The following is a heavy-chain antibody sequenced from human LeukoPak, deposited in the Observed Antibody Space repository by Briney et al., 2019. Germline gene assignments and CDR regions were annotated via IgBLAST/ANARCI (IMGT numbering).Heavy chain of an antibody. J-gene: IGHJ5*02. Sequence: PSETLSPTCTVSGGSISSYYWNWIRQPPGKGLEWIGHIYNSGSTNYNPSLKSRVTISVDTSKNQFSLKLSSVTAADTAVCYCVKDGSGSYYNWFDPWGQGTLVTVSS. V-gene: IGHV4-59*01. D-gene: IGHD1-26*01. CDR2: IYNSGST. CDR1: GGSISSYY. CDR3: VKDGSGSYYNWFDP.